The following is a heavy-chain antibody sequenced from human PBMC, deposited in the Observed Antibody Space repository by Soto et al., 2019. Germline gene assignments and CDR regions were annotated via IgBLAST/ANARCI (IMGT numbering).Heavy chain of an antibody. Sequence: SETLSLTCAVYGGSFSGYYWSWIRQPPGKGLEWIGEINHSGSTNYNPSLKSRVTISVDTSKNQFSLKLSSVTAADTAVYYCARGRSTMVRGVITGYYYYYGMDVWGQGTTVTVSS. J-gene: IGHJ6*02. V-gene: IGHV4-34*01. D-gene: IGHD3-10*01. CDR2: INHSGST. CDR1: GGSFSGYY. CDR3: ARGRSTMVRGVITGYYYYYGMDV.